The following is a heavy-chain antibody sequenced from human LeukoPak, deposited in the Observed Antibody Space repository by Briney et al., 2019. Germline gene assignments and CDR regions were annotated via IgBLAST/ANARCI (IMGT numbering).Heavy chain of an antibody. V-gene: IGHV3-74*01. CDR2: INSDGSTT. J-gene: IGHJ2*01. D-gene: IGHD2/OR15-2a*01. Sequence: GGSLRLSCAASGFTFSSYWMYWVRQAPGKGPVFVSRINSDGSTTNYAGSVKGRFTISRDNAKNTLYLQMNSLRAEDTAVYYCARDRSMSGWYIDLWGRGTLVTVSS. CDR1: GFTFSSYW. CDR3: ARDRSMSGWYIDL.